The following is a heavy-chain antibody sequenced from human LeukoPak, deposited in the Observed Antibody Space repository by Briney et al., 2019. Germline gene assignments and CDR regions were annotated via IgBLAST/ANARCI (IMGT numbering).Heavy chain of an antibody. CDR1: GYTFTTYG. Sequence: GASVKVSCKASGYTFTTYGINWVRQAPGQGLEWMAWISPYNGNTHYAQGLQGRVTVTTDTSTSTAYMELRSLRSDDTAVYYCARDNTGYNYGMDVWGQGTTVTVSS. J-gene: IGHJ6*02. CDR3: ARDNTGYNYGMDV. CDR2: ISPYNGNT. V-gene: IGHV1-18*01. D-gene: IGHD3-9*01.